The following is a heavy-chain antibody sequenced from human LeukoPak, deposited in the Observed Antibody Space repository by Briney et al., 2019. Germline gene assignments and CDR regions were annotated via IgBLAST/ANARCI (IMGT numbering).Heavy chain of an antibody. V-gene: IGHV3-74*01. CDR2: INTDGRTT. D-gene: IGHD1-26*01. CDR3: AKEPSA. CDR1: GFTFSNYW. Sequence: GGSLRLSCAASGFTFSNYWMHWVRQAPGKGLVWVSRINTDGRTTTYADSVKGRFTISRDDSKNTVYLQMSSLRAEDTAVYYCAKEPSAWGLGTLVTVSS. J-gene: IGHJ5*02.